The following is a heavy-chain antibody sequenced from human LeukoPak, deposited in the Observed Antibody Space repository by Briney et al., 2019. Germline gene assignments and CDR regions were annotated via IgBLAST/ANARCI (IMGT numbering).Heavy chain of an antibody. D-gene: IGHD5-24*01. CDR3: ARDQWLQSNYYMDV. V-gene: IGHV3-21*01. Sequence: GGSLRLSCAASGFTFSSYSMNWVRQAPGKGLEWVSSSSSSSSYIYYADSVKGRFTISRDNAKNSLYLQMNSLRAEDTAVYYCARDQWLQSNYYMDVWGKGTTVTVSS. CDR1: GFTFSSYS. J-gene: IGHJ6*03. CDR2: SSSSSSYI.